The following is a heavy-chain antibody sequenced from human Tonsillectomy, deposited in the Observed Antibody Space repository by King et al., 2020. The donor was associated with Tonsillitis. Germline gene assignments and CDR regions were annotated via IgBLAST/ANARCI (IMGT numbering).Heavy chain of an antibody. Sequence: VQLVESGGGLVKPGGSLRLSCAASGFTFSSYSMNWFRQAPGKGLVWVSSISSIRSYIYYADSVEGRLTISRANAKKSLCLQLNSLRAEDTAVYYCARVDLDGYTSGWYDYWGQGTLVTVSS. J-gene: IGHJ4*02. CDR2: ISSIRSYI. D-gene: IGHD6-19*01. CDR3: ARVDLDGYTSGWYDY. V-gene: IGHV3-21*01. CDR1: GFTFSSYS.